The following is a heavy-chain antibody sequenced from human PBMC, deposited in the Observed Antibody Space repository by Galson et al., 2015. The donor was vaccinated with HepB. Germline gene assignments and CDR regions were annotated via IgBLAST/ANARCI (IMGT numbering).Heavy chain of an antibody. D-gene: IGHD6-13*01. CDR1: GFSLSTSGVG. V-gene: IGHV2-5*02. Sequence: PALVKPTQTLTLTCTFSGFSLSTSGVGVGWIRQPPGKALEWLALIYWDDDKRYSPSLKSRLTITKDTSKNQVVLTMTNMDPVDTATYYCAHRRPYRQQQLVVEGNWFDPWGQGTLVTVSS. CDR2: IYWDDDK. CDR3: AHRRPYRQQQLVVEGNWFDP. J-gene: IGHJ5*02.